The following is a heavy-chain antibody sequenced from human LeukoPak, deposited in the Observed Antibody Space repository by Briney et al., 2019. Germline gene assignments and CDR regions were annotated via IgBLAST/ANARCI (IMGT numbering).Heavy chain of an antibody. CDR1: GASISSDY. J-gene: IGHJ4*02. Sequence: SETLSLTCTVSGASISSDYWNWIRQPPGKGLEWIGHVYHSGSTNYNPSLKSRVTISVDTSKNQFSLKLSSVTAADTAMYYCARAGNYYYSSGYYSHFDYWGQGTLVTVSS. D-gene: IGHD3-22*01. CDR3: ARAGNYYYSSGYYSHFDY. CDR2: VYHSGST. V-gene: IGHV4-59*01.